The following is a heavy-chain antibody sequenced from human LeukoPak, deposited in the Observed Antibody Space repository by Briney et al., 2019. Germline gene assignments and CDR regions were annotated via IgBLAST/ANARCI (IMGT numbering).Heavy chain of an antibody. Sequence: GGSLRLSCAASGFTFSSYGMHWVRQAPGKGLEWVAVIWYDGSNKYYADSVKGRFTISRDNSKNTLYLQMNSLRAEDTAVYYCARGGCSYGYRFDYWGQGTLVTVSS. J-gene: IGHJ4*02. D-gene: IGHD5-18*01. CDR1: GFTFSSYG. CDR3: ARGGCSYGYRFDY. CDR2: IWYDGSNK. V-gene: IGHV3-33*01.